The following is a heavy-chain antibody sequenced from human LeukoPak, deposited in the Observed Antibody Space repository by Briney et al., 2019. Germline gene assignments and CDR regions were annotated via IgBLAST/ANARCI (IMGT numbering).Heavy chain of an antibody. J-gene: IGHJ6*03. Sequence: PGGSLTLYCAASGFTFSGSAMHWVRQASGKGLEGVGRIRSEANSYATAYAASVKGRFTISRDDSKNTAYMQMNSLKTEDTAVYYCTSLYKLGDYYYMDVWGKGTTVTVSS. CDR1: GFTFSGSA. CDR3: TSLYKLGDYYYMDV. D-gene: IGHD7-27*01. CDR2: IRSEANSYAT. V-gene: IGHV3-73*01.